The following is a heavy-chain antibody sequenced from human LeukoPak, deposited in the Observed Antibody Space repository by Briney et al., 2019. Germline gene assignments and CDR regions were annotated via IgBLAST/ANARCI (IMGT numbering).Heavy chain of an antibody. V-gene: IGHV3-33*06. D-gene: IGHD6-19*01. CDR2: IWYDGSEK. J-gene: IGHJ4*02. CDR3: AKDREQWLVELDY. Sequence: EGSLRLSCAASGFNFSSHGIHWVRQTPGKGLEWVAIIWYDGSEKYYGDSVKGRFSISRDNARNTVHLQMNSLRDDDTAIYYCAKDREQWLVELDYWGQGTQVIVSS. CDR1: GFNFSSHG.